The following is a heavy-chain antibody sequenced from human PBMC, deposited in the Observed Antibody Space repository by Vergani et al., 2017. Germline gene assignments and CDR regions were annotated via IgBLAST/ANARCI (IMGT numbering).Heavy chain of an antibody. D-gene: IGHD3-22*01. J-gene: IGHJ4*02. CDR3: AKGNCVSGSYYRPLFDY. CDR1: GGSINSHNYY. Sequence: QVQLQESGPGLVKPSQTLSLTCTVSGGSINSHNYYWSWIRQPAGKGLEWIGRIHNSGSTNYNPSLKSRVTMSEDTSKNQFSLNLTSVTAADTAVYFCAKGNCVSGSYYRPLFDYWGQGILVTVSS. V-gene: IGHV4-61*02. CDR2: IHNSGST.